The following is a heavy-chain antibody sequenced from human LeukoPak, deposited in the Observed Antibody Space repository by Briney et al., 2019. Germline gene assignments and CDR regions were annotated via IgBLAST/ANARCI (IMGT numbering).Heavy chain of an antibody. Sequence: GGSLRLSCAASGFTFSSYWMHWVRQAPGKGLVWVSRINGDGTTTSYADSVKGRFTISRDSAKNTLYLQMNSLRAEDTAVYYCASSRDGCNYMNYWGQGTLVTVSS. D-gene: IGHD5-24*01. CDR2: INGDGTTT. J-gene: IGHJ4*02. CDR1: GFTFSSYW. V-gene: IGHV3-74*01. CDR3: ASSRDGCNYMNY.